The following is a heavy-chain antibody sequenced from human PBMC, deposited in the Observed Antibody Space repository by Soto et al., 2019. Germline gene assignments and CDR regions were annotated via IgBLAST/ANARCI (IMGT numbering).Heavy chain of an antibody. J-gene: IGHJ4*02. CDR1: GFTFSSYA. Sequence: GGSLRLSCAASGFTFSSYAMHWVRQAPGKGLEWVAVISYDGSNKYYADSVKGRFTISRDNSKNTLYLQMNSLRAEDTAVYYCARGTKGAYQLLYFDYWGQGTLVTVSS. D-gene: IGHD2-2*01. CDR2: ISYDGSNK. V-gene: IGHV3-30-3*01. CDR3: ARGTKGAYQLLYFDY.